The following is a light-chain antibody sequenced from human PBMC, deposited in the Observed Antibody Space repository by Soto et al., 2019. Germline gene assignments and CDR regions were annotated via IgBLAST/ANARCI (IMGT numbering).Light chain of an antibody. J-gene: IGKJ5*01. CDR1: QSVSSNY. V-gene: IGKV3D-20*02. Sequence: EIVLAQSPGTLSLSPGERASLSCRASQSVSSNYLAWFQQKPGQAPRILISGASNRDSDIPDRFSGSGSWTDCTLTISSLEPEDFSVYYCQQRSNWPPTFGQGTRLEIK. CDR3: QQRSNWPPT. CDR2: GAS.